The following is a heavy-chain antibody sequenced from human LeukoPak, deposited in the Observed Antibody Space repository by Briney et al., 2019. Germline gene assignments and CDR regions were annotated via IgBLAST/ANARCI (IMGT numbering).Heavy chain of an antibody. Sequence: PGGSLRLSCAASGFTFSSYGMHWVRQAPGKGLEWVAVIWYDGSNKYYADSVKGRFTISRDNSKNTEYLQMNSLRAEDTAVYYCAKDRDDYGDYIFDCWGQGTLVTVSS. D-gene: IGHD4-17*01. CDR1: GFTFSSYG. V-gene: IGHV3-33*06. CDR2: IWYDGSNK. J-gene: IGHJ4*02. CDR3: AKDRDDYGDYIFDC.